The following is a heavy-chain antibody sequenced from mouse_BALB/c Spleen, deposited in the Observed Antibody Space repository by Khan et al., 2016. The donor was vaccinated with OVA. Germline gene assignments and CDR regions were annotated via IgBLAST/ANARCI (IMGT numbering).Heavy chain of an antibody. CDR3: ARPGEGYYWYFEV. J-gene: IGHJ1*01. V-gene: IGHV4-1*02. Sequence: EVQLQESGGGLVQPGGSLKLSCAASGFDFSRYWMSWVRQAPGKGLEWIGEINPDSSTINYTPSLKDKFIISRDNAKNTLYLQMSKVRSEDTALYDCARPGEGYYWYFEVWGAGTTATVAS. CDR2: INPDSSTI. D-gene: IGHD2-3*01. CDR1: GFDFSRYW.